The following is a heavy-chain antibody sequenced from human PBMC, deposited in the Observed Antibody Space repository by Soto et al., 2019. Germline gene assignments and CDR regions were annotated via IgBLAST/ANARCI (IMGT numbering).Heavy chain of an antibody. V-gene: IGHV4-31*03. D-gene: IGHD6-19*01. CDR3: ARDSRAVAGIVVFDY. Sequence: PSETLSLTCTVSGGSISSGGYYWSWIRQHPGKGLEWIGYIYYSGSTYYNPSLKSRVTISVDTSKNQFSLKLSSVTAADTAVYYCARDSRAVAGIVVFDYWGQGTLVTVSS. CDR1: GGSISSGGYY. CDR2: IYYSGST. J-gene: IGHJ4*02.